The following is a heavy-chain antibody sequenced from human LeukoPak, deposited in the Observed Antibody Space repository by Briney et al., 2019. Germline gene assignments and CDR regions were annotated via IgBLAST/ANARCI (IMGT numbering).Heavy chain of an antibody. CDR3: ARGRVPAAALPYYGMDV. V-gene: IGHV3-21*01. CDR2: ISSSSSYI. Sequence: GGSLRLSCAASGFTFSSYAMNWVRQAPGKGLEWVSSISSSSSYIYYADSVKGRFTISRDNAKNSLYLQMNSLRAEDTAVYYCARGRVPAAALPYYGMDVWGQGTTVTVSS. D-gene: IGHD2-2*01. J-gene: IGHJ6*02. CDR1: GFTFSSYA.